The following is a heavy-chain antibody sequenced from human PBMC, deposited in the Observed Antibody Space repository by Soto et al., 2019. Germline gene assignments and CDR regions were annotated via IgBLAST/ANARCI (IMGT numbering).Heavy chain of an antibody. D-gene: IGHD5-12*01. CDR3: ASHKRWLQLNYYYGMDV. CDR1: GYTFTSYD. J-gene: IGHJ6*02. Sequence: EASVKVSCEASGYTFTSYDINCVRQATGQGLEWMGWMNPNSANTGYAQKFQGRVTMTTDTSTSTAYMELRSLRSDDTAVYYCASHKRWLQLNYYYGMDVWGQGTTVTVSS. CDR2: MNPNSANT. V-gene: IGHV1-8*02.